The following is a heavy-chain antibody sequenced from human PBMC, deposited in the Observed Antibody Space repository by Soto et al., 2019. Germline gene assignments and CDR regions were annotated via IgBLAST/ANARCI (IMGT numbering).Heavy chain of an antibody. CDR3: ARDLSFRRGFDPYFDY. CDR2: INAGNGNT. CDR1: GYTFTSYA. V-gene: IGHV1-3*01. D-gene: IGHD3-10*01. J-gene: IGHJ4*02. Sequence: ASVKVSCKASGYTFTSYAMHWVRQAPGQRLEWMGWINAGNGNTKYSQKFQGRVTITRDTSASTAYMELSSLRSEDTAVYYCARDLSFRRGFDPYFDYWGQGTLVTGSS.